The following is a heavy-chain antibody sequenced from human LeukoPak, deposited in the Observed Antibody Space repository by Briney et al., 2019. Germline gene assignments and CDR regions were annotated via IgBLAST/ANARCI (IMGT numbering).Heavy chain of an antibody. J-gene: IGHJ4*02. Sequence: GGSLRLSCAASGFTFDDYAMHWVRQAPGKGLEWVSGISWNSGSIGYADSVKGRFTISRDNAKNSLYLQMNSLRAEDTALYYCAKDNYYDSSGSLDYWGQETLVTVSS. CDR1: GFTFDDYA. D-gene: IGHD3-22*01. CDR3: AKDNYYDSSGSLDY. CDR2: ISWNSGSI. V-gene: IGHV3-9*01.